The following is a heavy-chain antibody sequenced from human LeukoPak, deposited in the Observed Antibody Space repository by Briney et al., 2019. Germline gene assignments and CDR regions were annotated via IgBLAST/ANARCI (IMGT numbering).Heavy chain of an antibody. J-gene: IGHJ4*02. Sequence: GGSLRLSCAGSGFTFSSYAMSWVRQAPGKGPEWVAAISDTGATTYDADSVKGRFTISRDNSRSTLYLQMNSLRAEDTALYYCAKDTSIGRYCTNGVCSPFDYWGQGTLVTVSS. CDR1: GFTFSSYA. D-gene: IGHD2-8*01. V-gene: IGHV3-23*01. CDR3: AKDTSIGRYCTNGVCSPFDY. CDR2: ISDTGATT.